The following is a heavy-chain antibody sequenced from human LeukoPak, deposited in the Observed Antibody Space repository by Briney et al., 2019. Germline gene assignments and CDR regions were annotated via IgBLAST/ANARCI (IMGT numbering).Heavy chain of an antibody. CDR1: GFTFSSYG. D-gene: IGHD1-26*01. CDR3: AKSAVGATLGDD. CDR2: IRYDGSNK. J-gene: IGHJ4*02. V-gene: IGHV3-30*02. Sequence: GGPLRLSCAASGFTFSSYGMHWVRQAAGKGLEWVAFIRYDGSNKYYADSVKGRFTISRDNSRDTLYLQMISLRAEDTAVYYCAKSAVGATLGDDWGQGTPVTVSS.